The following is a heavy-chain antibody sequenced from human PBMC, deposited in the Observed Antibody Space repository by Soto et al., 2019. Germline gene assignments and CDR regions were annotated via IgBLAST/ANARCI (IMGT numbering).Heavy chain of an antibody. Sequence: QVQLVESGGGVVQPGESLRLSCVTSGFAFSGFVMQWVRQAPGKGLEWVAVIWYDGSDKYYADSVKGRFTISRDDSKNTLYLQMNSLRAEDTAVYYGVRGSSCTTTTCYNLAWFAPWGQGTLVTVSS. CDR3: VRGSSCTTTTCYNLAWFAP. J-gene: IGHJ5*02. CDR2: IWYDGSDK. D-gene: IGHD2-2*02. CDR1: GFAFSGFV. V-gene: IGHV3-33*01.